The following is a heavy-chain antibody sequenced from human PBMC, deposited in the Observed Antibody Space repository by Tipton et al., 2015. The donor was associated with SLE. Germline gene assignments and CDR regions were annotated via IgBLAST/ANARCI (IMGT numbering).Heavy chain of an antibody. D-gene: IGHD3-10*01. CDR3: ARGSNYYGGPYYYFQMDV. V-gene: IGHV1-18*01. Sequence: QVQLVQYGAEVKKPGASVKVSCKASGYTFTSYGISWVRQAPGQGLEWMGWISAYNGNTNYAQKLQGRVTMTTDTSTSTAYMELRSLRSEDTAVYYCARGSNYYGGPYYYFQMDVWGKGTTVTVSS. CDR1: GYTFTSYG. J-gene: IGHJ6*03. CDR2: ISAYNGNT.